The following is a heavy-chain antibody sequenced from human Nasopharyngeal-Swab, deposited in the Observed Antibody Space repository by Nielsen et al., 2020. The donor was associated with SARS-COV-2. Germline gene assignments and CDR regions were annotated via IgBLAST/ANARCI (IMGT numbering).Heavy chain of an antibody. J-gene: IGHJ6*02. D-gene: IGHD5-12*01. Sequence: GGSLRLSCADTGFTFSYYAMNWVRQAPGKGLEWVSGISDGGGSTYYADSVKGRFTISRDNSKNTVNLQMNSLRVEDTAIYYCAKDRDSGDDSDDYYHYYGMDVWGQGTTVTVFS. CDR1: GFTFSYYA. CDR3: AKDRDSGDDSDDYYHYYGMDV. V-gene: IGHV3-23*01. CDR2: ISDGGGST.